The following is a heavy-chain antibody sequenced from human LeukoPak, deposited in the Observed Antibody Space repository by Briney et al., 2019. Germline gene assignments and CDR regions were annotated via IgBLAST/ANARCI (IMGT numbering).Heavy chain of an antibody. Sequence: GGSLRLSCTASGFTFHGYTMHWVRQPPGKGLEWVSLISWNGVTTFYVDSVKGRFTISRDDNKNSLYLQMNSMRPDDTALYYCAASDGEQQLALWGQGTLVTVSS. J-gene: IGHJ4*02. CDR1: GFTFHGYT. CDR3: AASDGEQQLAL. V-gene: IGHV3-43*01. D-gene: IGHD1-1*01. CDR2: ISWNGVTT.